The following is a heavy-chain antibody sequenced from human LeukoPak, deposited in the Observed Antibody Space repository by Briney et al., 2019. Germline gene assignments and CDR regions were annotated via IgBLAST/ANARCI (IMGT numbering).Heavy chain of an antibody. CDR2: IYYRGST. CDR1: GGSISSYY. Sequence: SETLSLTCTVSGGSISSYYWSWIRQPPGKGLEWIGYIYYRGSTSYNPSLKSRVTISVDTSRNQFSLKLSSVTAADTAVYYCARGLWFGDENPPYFDYWGQGILVTVSS. V-gene: IGHV4-59*08. D-gene: IGHD3-10*01. CDR3: ARGLWFGDENPPYFDY. J-gene: IGHJ4*02.